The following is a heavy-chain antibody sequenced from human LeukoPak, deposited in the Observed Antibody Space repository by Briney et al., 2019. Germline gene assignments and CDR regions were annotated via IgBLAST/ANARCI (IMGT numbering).Heavy chain of an antibody. Sequence: ASVKVSCKASGYTFTSYYMHWVRQAPGQGLEWMGIINPSGGSTSYAQKFQGRVTMTRDTSTGTVYMELSSLRSEDTAVYYCAREEGYCSGGSCYYYGMDVWGKGTTVTVSS. D-gene: IGHD2-15*01. V-gene: IGHV1-46*01. CDR2: INPSGGST. CDR1: GYTFTSYY. J-gene: IGHJ6*04. CDR3: AREEGYCSGGSCYYYGMDV.